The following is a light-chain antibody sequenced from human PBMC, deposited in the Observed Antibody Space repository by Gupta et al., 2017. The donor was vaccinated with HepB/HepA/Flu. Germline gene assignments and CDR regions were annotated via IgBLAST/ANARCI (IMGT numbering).Light chain of an antibody. CDR3: QQYNNGRPGDT. CDR1: QSVSSN. Sequence: EIVMTQSPATLSVSPGERATLSCRASQSVSSNLAWYQQKPGQAPRLLIYGASTRAMGIPARFSGSGDGTEFTLTISSRQSEDFEVYYCQQYNNGRPGDTFGQGTKLEIK. J-gene: IGKJ2*01. V-gene: IGKV3-15*01. CDR2: GAS.